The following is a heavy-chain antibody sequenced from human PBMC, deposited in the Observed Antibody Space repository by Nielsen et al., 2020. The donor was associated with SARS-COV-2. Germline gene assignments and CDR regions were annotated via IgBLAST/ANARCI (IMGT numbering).Heavy chain of an antibody. CDR3: ARGDYYYYYGMDV. CDR1: GGSISSSSYY. CDR2: IYSSGST. V-gene: IGHV4-39*07. J-gene: IGHJ6*02. Sequence: SETLSLTCTVSGGSISSSSYYWGWIRQPPGKGLEWIGSIYSSGSTYYNPSLKSRVTISVDTSKNQFSLKLSSVTAADTAVYYCARGDYYYYYGMDVWGQGTTVTVSS.